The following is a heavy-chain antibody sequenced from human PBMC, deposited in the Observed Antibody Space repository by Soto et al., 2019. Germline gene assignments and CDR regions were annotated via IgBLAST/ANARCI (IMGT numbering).Heavy chain of an antibody. D-gene: IGHD2-2*01. CDR1: GFTFSSYA. CDR2: ISGSGGST. Sequence: GVSLRLSCSASGFTFSSYAMSWVRQAPGKGLEWVSAISGSGGSTYYADSVKGRFTISRDNSKNTLYLQMNSLRAEDTAVYYCARIGYCSSTSGRDSYYYYYGMDVWGQGTTVT. V-gene: IGHV3-23*01. CDR3: ARIGYCSSTSGRDSYYYYYGMDV. J-gene: IGHJ6*02.